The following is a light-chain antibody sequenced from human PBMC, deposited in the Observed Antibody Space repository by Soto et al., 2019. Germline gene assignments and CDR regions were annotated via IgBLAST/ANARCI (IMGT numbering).Light chain of an antibody. Sequence: DVQMTQSPSSLSASVGDRVTITCQASQDISNYLNWYQQKPGKAHKLLIYDVHNLEAGVPSRFSGSGSGTNFTFTLSSLQHEDVSTYYCQQYNNRLLSFGGGTKVDIK. CDR1: QDISNY. J-gene: IGKJ4*01. CDR2: DVH. V-gene: IGKV1-33*01. CDR3: QQYNNRLLS.